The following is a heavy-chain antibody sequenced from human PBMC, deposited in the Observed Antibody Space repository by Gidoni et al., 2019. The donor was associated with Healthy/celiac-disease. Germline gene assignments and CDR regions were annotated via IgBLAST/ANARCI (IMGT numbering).Heavy chain of an antibody. CDR2: IFSNDEK. D-gene: IGHD3-10*01. J-gene: IGHJ4*02. CDR3: ARGRFGELLFDY. Sequence: QVTLKESGPVLVKPTETLTLTCTVSGFSLSNARMGVRWIRQPPGKALEWLAHIFSNDEKSYSTSLKSRLTISKDTSKSQVVLTMTNMDPVDTATYYCARGRFGELLFDYWGQGTLVTVSS. CDR1: GFSLSNARMG. V-gene: IGHV2-26*01.